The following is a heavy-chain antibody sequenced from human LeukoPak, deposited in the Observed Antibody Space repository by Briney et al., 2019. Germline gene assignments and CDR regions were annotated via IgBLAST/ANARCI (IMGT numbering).Heavy chain of an antibody. CDR2: INPNTGGT. J-gene: IGHJ3*02. CDR1: GYTFTDNY. V-gene: IGHV1-2*02. CDR3: ARVSGTQYSGNYYNVYDI. D-gene: IGHD1-26*01. Sequence: ASVKVSCKASGYTFTDNYMHWVRQAPGQGLEWMGCINPNTGGTNYAQKFQGRVTMTKDTSISTAYMELSRLRSDDTAVYYCARVSGTQYSGNYYNVYDIWGQGTMVTVSS.